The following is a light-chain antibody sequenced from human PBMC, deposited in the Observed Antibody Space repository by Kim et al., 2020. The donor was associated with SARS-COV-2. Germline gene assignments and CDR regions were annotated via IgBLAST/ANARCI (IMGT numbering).Light chain of an antibody. J-gene: IGKJ1*01. V-gene: IGKV1-39*01. CDR3: KQSYSTPWT. CDR2: AAS. Sequence: DIQMTQSPSSLSASVGDRVTITCRASQSISSYLNWYQQKPGKAPKLLIYAASSLQSGVPSRFSGSGSGTDFTLTISSLQPEDFATYYGKQSYSTPWTFGQGTKVDIK. CDR1: QSISSY.